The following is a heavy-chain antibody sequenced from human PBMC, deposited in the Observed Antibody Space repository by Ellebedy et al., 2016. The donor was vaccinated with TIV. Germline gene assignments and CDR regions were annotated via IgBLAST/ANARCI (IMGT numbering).Heavy chain of an antibody. J-gene: IGHJ5*02. Sequence: WIRQAPGKGLEWVAVISYDGSNKYYADSVKGRFTISRDNSKNTLYLQMNSLRAEDTAVYYCARGDQTAVAGTIIDWFDPWGQGTLVTVSS. CDR3: ARGDQTAVAGTIIDWFDP. D-gene: IGHD6-19*01. V-gene: IGHV3-30-3*01. CDR2: ISYDGSNK.